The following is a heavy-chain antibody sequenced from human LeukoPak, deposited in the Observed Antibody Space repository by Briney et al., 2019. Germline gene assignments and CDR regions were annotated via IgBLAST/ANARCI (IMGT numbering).Heavy chain of an antibody. J-gene: IGHJ4*02. CDR2: ITGSGGST. Sequence: PGGSLRLSCAASGFTFISYTMGWVRQAPGKGLEWVSTITGSGGSTSYADSVKGRFTISRDNSRSTLFLQMNSLRAEDTAVYYCAKVGHWGQGTLVTVSS. CDR3: AKVGH. CDR1: GFTFISYT. V-gene: IGHV3-23*01.